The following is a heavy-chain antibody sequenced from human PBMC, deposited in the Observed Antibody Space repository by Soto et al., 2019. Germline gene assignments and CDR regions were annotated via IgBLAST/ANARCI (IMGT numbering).Heavy chain of an antibody. D-gene: IGHD2-8*01. V-gene: IGHV3-7*01. J-gene: IGHJ3*01. CDR1: GFTFSKFW. CDR2: IKQDGSEK. CDR3: ARNGV. Sequence: PGGSLILSCAASGFTFSKFWMSWVRQAPGKGLEWVANIKQDGSEKNYVDSVKGRFTISRDNANDSLYLQMNSLRVEDTAVYFCARNGVWGQGTMVTVSS.